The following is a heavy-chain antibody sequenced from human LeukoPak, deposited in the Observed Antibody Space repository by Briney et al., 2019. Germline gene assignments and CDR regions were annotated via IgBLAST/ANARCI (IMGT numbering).Heavy chain of an antibody. CDR2: ISSSSSSI. D-gene: IGHD3-10*01. CDR1: GFTFSTYS. CDR3: AKHGFGVFEGY. V-gene: IGHV3-48*01. J-gene: IGHJ4*02. Sequence: PGGSLRLSCAASGFTFSTYSMNWVRQAPGKGLEWVSYISSSSSSIYYADSVKGRFTISRDNAKNSLYLQMNSLRAEDTAVYYCAKHGFGVFEGYWGQGTLVTVSS.